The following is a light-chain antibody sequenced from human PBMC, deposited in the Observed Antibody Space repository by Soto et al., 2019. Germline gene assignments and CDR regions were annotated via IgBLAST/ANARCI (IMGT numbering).Light chain of an antibody. J-gene: IGLJ3*02. CDR3: CSYGNSRWV. V-gene: IGLV2-23*01. CDR2: EDY. Sequence: QSALTQPPSASGSPGQSVTISCTGTSSDVGGYKFVSWYQQHPGKAPKLIIYEDYKRPSGVSTRFSGSRFGNTASLTIFGLQAEDEADYYCCSYGNSRWVFGGGTKVTVL. CDR1: SSDVGGYKF.